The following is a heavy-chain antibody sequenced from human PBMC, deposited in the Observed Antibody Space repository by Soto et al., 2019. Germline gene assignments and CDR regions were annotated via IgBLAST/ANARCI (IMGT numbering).Heavy chain of an antibody. CDR1: GFTFSSYE. D-gene: IGHD2-21*01. Sequence: PGGSLRLSCAASGFTFSSYEMNWVRQAPGKGLEWVSYISRSGSTIYYADSVKGRFTISRDNAKNSLYLQMNSLRAEDTAVYYCARGLYSAPVDYWGQGTLVTVSS. J-gene: IGHJ4*02. CDR2: ISRSGSTI. V-gene: IGHV3-48*03. CDR3: ARGLYSAPVDY.